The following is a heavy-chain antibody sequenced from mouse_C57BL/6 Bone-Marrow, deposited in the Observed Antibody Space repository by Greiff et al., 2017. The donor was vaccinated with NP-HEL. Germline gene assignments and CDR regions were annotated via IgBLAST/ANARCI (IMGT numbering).Heavy chain of an antibody. Sequence: EVNVVESGGGLVQPGGSLKLSCAASGFTFSDYYMYWVRQTPEKRLEWVAYISNGGGSTYYPDTVQGRFTISRDNAKNTLYLQMSRMKSEDTAKYYCAREEDPRVAYWGQGTLVTVSA. CDR1: GFTFSDYY. J-gene: IGHJ3*01. CDR2: ISNGGGST. V-gene: IGHV5-12*01. CDR3: AREEDPRVAY.